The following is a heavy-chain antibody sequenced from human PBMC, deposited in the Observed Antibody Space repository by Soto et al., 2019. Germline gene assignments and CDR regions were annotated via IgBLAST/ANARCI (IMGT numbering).Heavy chain of an antibody. V-gene: IGHV3-23*01. CDR3: ARKGPRSLATYFSDGGCYYAFDM. CDR2: ISGGGDGS. J-gene: IGHJ3*02. D-gene: IGHD2-15*01. CDR1: GFTFSSYA. Sequence: EVQLLESGGGLVQPGGSLRLSCAASGFTFSSYAIIWVRQAPGKGLEWVSTISGGGDGSYYADSVKGRFTISRDNSKNTVSLLMNGLRAVDMAVYYCARKGPRSLATYFSDGGCYYAFDMWGQGTMLTVSS.